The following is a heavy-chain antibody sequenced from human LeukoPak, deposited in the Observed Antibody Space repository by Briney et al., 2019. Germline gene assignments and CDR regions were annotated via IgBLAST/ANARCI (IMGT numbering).Heavy chain of an antibody. V-gene: IGHV3-7*04. D-gene: IGHD2/OR15-2a*01. J-gene: IGHJ4*02. CDR2: IKEDGSEK. CDR3: ARAVYGYFDF. Sequence: GGSLRLSCAASGFTFSSHWMAWVRQAPGKGLEWVANIKEDGSEKYYVDSVKGRFTVSRDNAKNSQYLQMSSLRADDTAVYYCARAVYGYFDFWGQGILVSVSS. CDR1: GFTFSSHW.